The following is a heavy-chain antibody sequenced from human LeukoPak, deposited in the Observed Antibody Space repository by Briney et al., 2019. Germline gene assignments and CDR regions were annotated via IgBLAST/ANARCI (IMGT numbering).Heavy chain of an antibody. CDR3: ARHFGYDDTSDYQGVPDY. CDR1: GVSINSNTYS. Sequence: SETPSLTCTVSGVSINSNTYSWGWIRQPPGEGLEWIGTISYTGNTYYNSSLKSRLTISVDTSKTQFSLKLSSVTAADTAVYYCARHFGYDDTSDYQGVPDYWGQGSLVTVSS. V-gene: IGHV4-39*01. D-gene: IGHD3-22*01. J-gene: IGHJ4*02. CDR2: ISYTGNT.